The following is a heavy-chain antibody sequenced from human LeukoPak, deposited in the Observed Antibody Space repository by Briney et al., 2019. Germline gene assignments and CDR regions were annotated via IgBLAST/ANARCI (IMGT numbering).Heavy chain of an antibody. Sequence: SETLSLTCTVSGGSISSYYWSWIRQPPGKGLEWIGYIYYSGSTNYNPSLKSRVTISVDTSKDQFSLKLSSVTAADTAVYYCARHEGDGYSYGPFDYWGQGTLVTVSS. V-gene: IGHV4-59*08. CDR3: ARHEGDGYSYGPFDY. CDR1: GGSISSYY. J-gene: IGHJ4*02. CDR2: IYYSGST. D-gene: IGHD5-18*01.